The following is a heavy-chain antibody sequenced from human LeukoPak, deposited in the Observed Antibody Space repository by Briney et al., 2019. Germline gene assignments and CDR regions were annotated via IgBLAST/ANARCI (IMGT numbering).Heavy chain of an antibody. CDR3: AGAGTYYYDSSGYYPPDY. V-gene: IGHV4-59*01. Sequence: SETLSLTCTVSGGSISSYYWSWIRRPPGKGLEWIGYIYYSGSTNYNPSLKSRVTISVDTSKNQFSLKLSSVTAADTAVYYCAGAGTYYYDSSGYYPPDYWGQGTLVTVSS. CDR1: GGSISSYY. CDR2: IYYSGST. J-gene: IGHJ4*02. D-gene: IGHD3-22*01.